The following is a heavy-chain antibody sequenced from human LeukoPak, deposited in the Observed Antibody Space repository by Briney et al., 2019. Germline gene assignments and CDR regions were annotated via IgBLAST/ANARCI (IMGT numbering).Heavy chain of an antibody. CDR1: GGSISSSNW. J-gene: IGHJ4*02. CDR3: AIQVLDYYDSSGRSDY. CDR2: IYHSGST. D-gene: IGHD3-22*01. V-gene: IGHV4-4*02. Sequence: SETLSLTCAVSGGSISSSNWWSWVRQPPGKGLEWIGEIYHSGSTNYNPSLKSRVTISVDKSKNQFSLKLSSVTAADTAVYYCAIQVLDYYDSSGRSDYWGQGTLVTVSS.